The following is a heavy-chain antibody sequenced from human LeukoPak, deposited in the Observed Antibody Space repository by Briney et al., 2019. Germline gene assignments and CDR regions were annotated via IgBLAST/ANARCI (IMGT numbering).Heavy chain of an antibody. J-gene: IGHJ4*02. CDR3: ARLEIAAALKAQEVLDY. CDR2: IDYSGST. V-gene: IGHV4-59*08. Sequence: SETLSLTCTVSGGSLHNYYWSWIRQPPGKGLEWIGYIDYSGSTYYNPSFKSRVTISVDTSKNQFSLKLSSVTAADTAVYYCARLEIAAALKAQEVLDYWGQGTLVTVSS. D-gene: IGHD6-13*01. CDR1: GGSLHNYY.